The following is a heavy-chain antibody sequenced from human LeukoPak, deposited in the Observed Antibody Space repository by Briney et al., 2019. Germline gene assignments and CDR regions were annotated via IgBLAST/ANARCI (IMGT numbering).Heavy chain of an antibody. CDR2: IYHSGST. V-gene: IGHV4-38-2*02. D-gene: IGHD3-10*01. J-gene: IGHJ4*02. Sequence: SETLSLTCTVSGYSISSGYYWGWIRQPPGKGLEWIGSIYHSGSTYYNPSLKSRVTISVDTSKNQFSLKLSSVTAADTAVYYCARSGSQDYWGQGTLVTVSS. CDR1: GYSISSGYY. CDR3: ARSGSQDY.